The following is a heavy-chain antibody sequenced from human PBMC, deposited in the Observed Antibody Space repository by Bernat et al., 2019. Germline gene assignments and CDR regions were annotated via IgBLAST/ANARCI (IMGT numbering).Heavy chain of an antibody. CDR3: AKEGLRFLEWPVDY. V-gene: IGHV3-30*18. J-gene: IGHJ4*02. D-gene: IGHD3-3*01. CDR2: ISYDGSNK. CDR1: GFTFSSYA. Sequence: VQLLESGGGLVQPGGSLRLSCAASGFTFSSYAMSWVRQAPGKGLEWVAVISYDGSNKYYADSVKGRFTISRDNSKNTLYLQMNSLRAEDTAVYYCAKEGLRFLEWPVDYWGQGTLVTVSS.